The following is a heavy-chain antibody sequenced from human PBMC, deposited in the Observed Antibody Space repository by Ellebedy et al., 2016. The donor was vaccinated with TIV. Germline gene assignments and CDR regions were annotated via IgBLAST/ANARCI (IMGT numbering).Heavy chain of an antibody. Sequence: SETLSLTXTVSGASINSHYRTWIRQPAGKGLEWIGRIYSRGANYGPSLESRITMSIDTSKNQYSMKLSSVTAADTAMYYCAREIQDGNSVTRYLDYWGQGTLVTVSS. CDR2: IYSRGA. V-gene: IGHV4-4*07. CDR3: AREIQDGNSVTRYLDY. CDR1: GASINSHY. J-gene: IGHJ4*02. D-gene: IGHD2-21*02.